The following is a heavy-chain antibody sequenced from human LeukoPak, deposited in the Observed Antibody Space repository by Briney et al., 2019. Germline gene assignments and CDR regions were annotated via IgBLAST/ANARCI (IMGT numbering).Heavy chain of an antibody. CDR3: ARGTRLSPGYYYYYGMDV. CDR2: INPNSGGT. CDR1: GYTFTGYY. J-gene: IGHJ6*02. Sequence: ASVKVSCKASGYTFTGYYMHWVRQAPGQGLEWMGWINPNSGGTNYAQKFQGWVTMTRDTSISTAYMELSRLRSDDTAVYYCARGTRLSPGYYYYYGMDVWGQGTTVTVSS. D-gene: IGHD3-16*01. V-gene: IGHV1-2*04.